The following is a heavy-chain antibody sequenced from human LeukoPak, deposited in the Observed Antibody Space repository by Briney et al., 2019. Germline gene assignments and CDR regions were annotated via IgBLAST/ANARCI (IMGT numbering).Heavy chain of an antibody. CDR1: GGSISLYY. D-gene: IGHD1-7*01. V-gene: IGHV4-59*12. J-gene: IGHJ4*02. CDR2: IYYSGST. Sequence: SETLSLTCTVSGGSISLYYWSWIRQPPGKGLEWIGYIYYSGSTNYNPSLKSRVTISVDTSKNQFSLKLRSVTAADTAVYYCARLYGNYQNYFDYWGQGTLVTVSS. CDR3: ARLYGNYQNYFDY.